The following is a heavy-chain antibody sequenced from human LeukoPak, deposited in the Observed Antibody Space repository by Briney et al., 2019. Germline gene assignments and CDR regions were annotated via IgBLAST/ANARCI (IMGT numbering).Heavy chain of an antibody. V-gene: IGHV1-18*01. CDR1: GYTFTSYG. CDR3: ARVEGGTYYYDSSGYYFGY. CDR2: ISAYNGNT. J-gene: IGHJ4*02. D-gene: IGHD3-22*01. Sequence: GASVKVSCKASGYTFTSYGISWVRQAPGQGLEWMGWISAYNGNTNYAQKLQGRVTMTTDTSTSTAYMELRSLRSDDTAVYYCARVEGGTYYYDSSGYYFGYWGQGTLVTVSS.